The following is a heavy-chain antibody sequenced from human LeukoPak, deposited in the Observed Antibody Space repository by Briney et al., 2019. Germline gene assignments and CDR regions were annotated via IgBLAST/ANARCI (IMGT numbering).Heavy chain of an antibody. Sequence: GGSLRLSCAASEFTFSNYALHWVRQAPGKGLQWVAVISYVGNTIHYADSVKGRFIISRDTSKNTLYLQMNSLRAEDTAVYYCARSGGLQKFDYWGQGTLVTVSS. CDR3: ARSGGLQKFDY. D-gene: IGHD4-11*01. CDR2: ISYVGNTI. J-gene: IGHJ4*02. CDR1: EFTFSNYA. V-gene: IGHV3-30-3*01.